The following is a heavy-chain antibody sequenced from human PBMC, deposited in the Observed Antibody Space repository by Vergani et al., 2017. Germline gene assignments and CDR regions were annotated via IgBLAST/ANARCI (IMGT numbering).Heavy chain of an antibody. CDR1: GYTFFNYG. V-gene: IGHV1-18*04. CDR2: IRADTGDT. CDR3: TRDGTYYYGSGSYYVFEY. D-gene: IGHD3-10*01. J-gene: IGHJ4*02. Sequence: QVQLVQSGPEMKQPGASVKVSCKASGYTFFNYGVNWIRRAPGQGFEWLGWIRADTGDTRYAPRLQDSLTLTTDSSTSTAYMELRSLKSDDTAVYYCTRDGTYYYGSGSYYVFEYWGQGTLVTVSS.